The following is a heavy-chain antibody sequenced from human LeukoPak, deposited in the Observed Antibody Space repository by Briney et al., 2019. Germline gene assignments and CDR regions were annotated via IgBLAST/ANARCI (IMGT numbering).Heavy chain of an antibody. CDR2: ISGSGGST. J-gene: IGHJ4*02. Sequence: GGSLRLSCAASGFTFSSYAMSWVRQAPGKGLEWVSAISGSGGSTYYADSVKGRFTISRDNSKNTLYLQMNSPRAEDTAVYYCAKDYSGYDISYFDYWGQGTLVTVSS. CDR1: GFTFSSYA. V-gene: IGHV3-23*01. CDR3: AKDYSGYDISYFDY. D-gene: IGHD5-12*01.